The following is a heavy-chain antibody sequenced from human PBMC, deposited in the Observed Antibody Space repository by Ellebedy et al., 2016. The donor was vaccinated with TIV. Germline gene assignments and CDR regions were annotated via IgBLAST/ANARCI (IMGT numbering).Heavy chain of an antibody. CDR3: VRVMWPAPGPVDPFDY. CDR1: GFTFSSHG. J-gene: IGHJ4*02. CDR2: ITGGGDTT. D-gene: IGHD2-21*01. V-gene: IGHV3-23*01. Sequence: GESLKISCAASGFTFSSHGMAWVRQAPGKGLEWLSGITGGGDTTYYADSVKGRFTISSDNSKNTLFLQLSSLRAEDTAVFYCVRVMWPAPGPVDPFDYWGQGTPVTVSS.